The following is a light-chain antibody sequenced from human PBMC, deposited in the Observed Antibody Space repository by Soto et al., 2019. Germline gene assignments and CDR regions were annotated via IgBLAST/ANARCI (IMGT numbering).Light chain of an antibody. Sequence: QSVLTQPASVSGSPGQSITISCTGTSSDVGGYNYVSWYQQHPGKAPKLMIYEVSNRPSGVSNRFSGSKSGNTASLTISGLQAEDEADYYCSSYTSISTPDVFGTGTKGTVL. CDR1: SSDVGGYNY. J-gene: IGLJ1*01. CDR3: SSYTSISTPDV. CDR2: EVS. V-gene: IGLV2-14*01.